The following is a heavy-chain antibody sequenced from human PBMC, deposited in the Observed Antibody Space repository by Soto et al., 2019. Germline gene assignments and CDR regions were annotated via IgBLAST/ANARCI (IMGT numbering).Heavy chain of an antibody. CDR3: ARVNYYYYYMDV. V-gene: IGHV3-48*01. J-gene: IGHJ6*03. CDR2: ISSSSSTI. CDR1: GFTFSSYS. Sequence: GGSLRLSCAASGFTFSSYSMNWVRQAPGKGLEWVSYISSSSSTIYYADSVKGRFTISRDNAKNSLYLQMNSLRAEDTAVYYCARVNYYYYYMDVWGKGTTVTVSS.